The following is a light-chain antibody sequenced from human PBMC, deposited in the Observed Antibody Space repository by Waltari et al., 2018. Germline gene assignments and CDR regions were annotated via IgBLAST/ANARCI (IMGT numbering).Light chain of an antibody. CDR2: WAS. J-gene: IGKJ4*01. CDR1: QSVLYSSNNKNH. CDR3: QQYYSSPVT. V-gene: IGKV4-1*01. Sequence: IVMTQSPDSLAVSLGERPTISCKSSQSVLYSSNNKNHLAWYQQKSGQPPKLLISWASTRESGVPDRFSGSGSGTDFTLTISSLQTDDVAVYFCQQYYSSPVTFGGGTKVEIK.